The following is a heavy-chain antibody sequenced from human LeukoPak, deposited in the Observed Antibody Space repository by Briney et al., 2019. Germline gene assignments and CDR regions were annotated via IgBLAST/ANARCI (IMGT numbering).Heavy chain of an antibody. V-gene: IGHV1-8*02. Sequence: ASVRVSCKASGYTFTGYDINGVRQAIGQGLEWMGWMNPSTCDTGYAQKFQGRVTMTRNTSVDTAFMELSGLGSEDTAVYYCTRGSLSGSSRDYWGQGTLVTVSS. CDR1: GYTFTGYD. CDR2: MNPSTCDT. D-gene: IGHD1-26*01. CDR3: TRGSLSGSSRDY. J-gene: IGHJ4*02.